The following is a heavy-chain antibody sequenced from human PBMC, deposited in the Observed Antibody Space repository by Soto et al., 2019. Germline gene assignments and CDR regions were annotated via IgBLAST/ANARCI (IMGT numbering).Heavy chain of an antibody. CDR3: AILSGCGGGSCYLPDY. Sequence: QVQLVQSGVEVKKPGASVKVSCKASGYTFTSCGIGWVRQAPGQGLEWMGWISAYNGNTIYAQEFQGRVTMTTDTSTSTAYMELGTLRSDDTAMYYCAILSGCGGGSCYLPDYWGQGTLVTVSS. CDR1: GYTFTSCG. J-gene: IGHJ4*02. D-gene: IGHD2-15*01. V-gene: IGHV1-18*01. CDR2: ISAYNGNT.